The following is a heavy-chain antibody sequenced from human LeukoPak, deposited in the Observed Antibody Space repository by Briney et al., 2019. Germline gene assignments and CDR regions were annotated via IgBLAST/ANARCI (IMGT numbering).Heavy chain of an antibody. CDR2: ISWNSGSI. CDR3: AKSSYGDYVSFDY. J-gene: IGHJ4*02. D-gene: IGHD4-17*01. CDR1: GFTFDDYA. V-gene: IGHV3-9*01. Sequence: GRSLRLSCAASGFTFDDYAMPWVRQAPGKGLEWVSGISWNSGSIGYADSVKGRFTISRDNAKNSLYLQMNSLRAEDTALYYCAKSSYGDYVSFDYWGQGTLVTVSS.